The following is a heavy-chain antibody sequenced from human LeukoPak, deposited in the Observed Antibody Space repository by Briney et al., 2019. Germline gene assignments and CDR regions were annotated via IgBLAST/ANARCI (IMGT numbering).Heavy chain of an antibody. CDR3: TRAIVGATLFYFDY. D-gene: IGHD1-26*01. Sequence: SGPTLVKPTQTLTLTCTFSGFSLSTTGMRVSWIRRPPGKALEWLARIDWDDDKFYSTSLKTRLTISKDTPKNQVVLTMTNMDPVDTATYDCTRAIVGATLFYFDYWGQGALVTVSS. V-gene: IGHV2-70*04. CDR2: IDWDDDK. CDR1: GFSLSTTGMR. J-gene: IGHJ4*02.